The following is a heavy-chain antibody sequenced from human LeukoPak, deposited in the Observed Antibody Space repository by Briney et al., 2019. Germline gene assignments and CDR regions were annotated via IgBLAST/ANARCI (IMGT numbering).Heavy chain of an antibody. Sequence: SVKVSCKASGGTFSSYAISWVRPAPGQGLEWMGGIIPIFGTANYAQKFQGRVTITADESTSTAYMELSSLRSEDTAVYYCARVESSSPLRNRQGRWDYYFDYWGQGTLVTVSS. CDR1: GGTFSSYA. D-gene: IGHD6-13*01. CDR2: IIPIFGTA. CDR3: ARVESSSPLRNRQGRWDYYFDY. V-gene: IGHV1-69*01. J-gene: IGHJ4*02.